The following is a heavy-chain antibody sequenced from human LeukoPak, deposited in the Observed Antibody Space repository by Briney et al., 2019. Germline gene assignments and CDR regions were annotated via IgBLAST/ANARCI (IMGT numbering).Heavy chain of an antibody. CDR3: ARGLGTVTTLNYYVAD. J-gene: IGHJ4*02. CDR1: GYTFTDYY. CDR2: INPNSGGA. V-gene: IGHV1-2*02. Sequence: GASVKVSCKASGYTFTDYYMHRVRQAPGQGLEWMGWINPNSGGANYARKFQGRVTVTRDTSISTVFLEVSRLRSDDTAVYFCARGLGTVTTLNYYVADWGQGTLVTVSS. D-gene: IGHD4-17*01.